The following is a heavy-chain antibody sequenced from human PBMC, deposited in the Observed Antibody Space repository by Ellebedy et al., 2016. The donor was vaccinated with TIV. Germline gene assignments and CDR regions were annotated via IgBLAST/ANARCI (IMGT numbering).Heavy chain of an antibody. CDR1: GFTFSSYA. J-gene: IGHJ4*02. Sequence: GESLKISXAASGFTFSSYAMHWVRQAPGKGLEWVAVISYDGSNKYYADSVKGRFTISRDNSKNTLYLQMNSLRAEDTAVYYCARDRMVRGVTGFDYWGQGTLVTVSS. CDR3: ARDRMVRGVTGFDY. CDR2: ISYDGSNK. V-gene: IGHV3-30-3*01. D-gene: IGHD3-10*01.